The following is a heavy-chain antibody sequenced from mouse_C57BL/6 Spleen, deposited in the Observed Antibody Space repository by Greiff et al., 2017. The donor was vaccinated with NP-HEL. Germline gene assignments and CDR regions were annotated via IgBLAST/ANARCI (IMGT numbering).Heavy chain of an antibody. J-gene: IGHJ2*01. V-gene: IGHV1-7*01. D-gene: IGHD2-5*01. Sequence: QVQLQQSGAELAKPGASVKLSCKASGYTFTSYWMHWVKQRPGQGLEWIGYINPSSGYTKYNQKFKDKATLTADKSPSTAYMQLSSLTYEDSAVYYCARNPPYSNFDYWGQGTTLTVSS. CDR3: ARNPPYSNFDY. CDR1: GYTFTSYW. CDR2: INPSSGYT.